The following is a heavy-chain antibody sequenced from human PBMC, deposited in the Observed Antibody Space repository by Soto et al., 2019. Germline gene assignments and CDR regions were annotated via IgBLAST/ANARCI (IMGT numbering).Heavy chain of an antibody. V-gene: IGHV1-69*13. CDR3: ARDLRRYSSSSSFTLVYYFDY. CDR1: GGTFSSYA. CDR2: IIPIFGTA. J-gene: IGHJ4*02. D-gene: IGHD6-6*01. Sequence: SVKVSCKASGGTFSSYAISWVRQAPGQGLEWMGGIIPIFGTANYAQKFQGRVTITADESTSTAYMELSSLRSEDTAVYYCARDLRRYSSSSSFTLVYYFDYWGQGTLVTVSS.